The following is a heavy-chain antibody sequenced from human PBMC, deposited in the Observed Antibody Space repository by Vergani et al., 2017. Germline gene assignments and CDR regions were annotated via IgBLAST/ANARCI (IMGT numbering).Heavy chain of an antibody. CDR3: AKGAEHYSSGCSWHFDY. J-gene: IGHJ4*02. D-gene: IGHD6-25*01. Sequence: EVVLVESGGGLVQPGGSLRISFAASGFTVSSNYMSLVRPAQGQGLEWVSVFYSGDSVYYADSVNGRLTISRADSKNTLYLQMNSLRPEDTAVYYCAKGAEHYSSGCSWHFDYWGQGTLVTVSS. CDR2: FYSGDSV. CDR1: GFTVSSNY. V-gene: IGHV3-66*02.